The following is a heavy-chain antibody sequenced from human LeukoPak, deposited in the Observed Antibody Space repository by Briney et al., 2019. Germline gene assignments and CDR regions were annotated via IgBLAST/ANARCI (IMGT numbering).Heavy chain of an antibody. Sequence: GESLKISCKGSGYRFTGYWIGWVRQMPGKGLEWMGIIYPGDSDTRYSPSFQGQVTISADKSISIAYLQWSSLKASDTAMYYFASPFKYSGTYYDAFDIWGQGTMVTVSS. CDR2: IYPGDSDT. CDR3: ASPFKYSGTYYDAFDI. D-gene: IGHD1-26*01. CDR1: GYRFTGYW. J-gene: IGHJ3*02. V-gene: IGHV5-51*01.